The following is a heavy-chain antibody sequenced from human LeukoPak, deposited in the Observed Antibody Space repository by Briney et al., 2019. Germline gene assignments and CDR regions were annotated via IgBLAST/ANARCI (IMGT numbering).Heavy chain of an antibody. Sequence: SGGSLRLSCAAPGFTFSSYSMNWVRQAPGKGLEWVSYISSSSSAIYYADSVKGRFTISRDNAKNSLYLQMNSLRAEDTAVYYCARDRADYYGSGSYPNWFDPWGQGTLVTVSS. D-gene: IGHD3-10*01. CDR3: ARDRADYYGSGSYPNWFDP. CDR2: ISSSSSAI. CDR1: GFTFSSYS. J-gene: IGHJ5*02. V-gene: IGHV3-48*01.